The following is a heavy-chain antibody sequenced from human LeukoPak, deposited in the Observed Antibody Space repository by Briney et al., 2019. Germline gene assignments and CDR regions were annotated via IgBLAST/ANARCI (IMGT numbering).Heavy chain of an antibody. D-gene: IGHD3-22*01. CDR3: ARGPDYYDSSSSSDY. CDR2: INHSGST. V-gene: IGHV4-34*01. Sequence: PSETLPLTCAVYGGSFSGYYWSWIRQPPGKGLEWIGEINHSGSTNYNPSLKSRVTISVDTSKNQFSLKLSSVTAADTAVYYCARGPDYYDSSSSSDYWGQGTLVTVSS. J-gene: IGHJ4*02. CDR1: GGSFSGYY.